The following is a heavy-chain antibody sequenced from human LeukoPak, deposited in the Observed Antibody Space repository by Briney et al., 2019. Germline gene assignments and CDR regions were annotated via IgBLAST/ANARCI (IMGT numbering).Heavy chain of an antibody. D-gene: IGHD6-13*01. V-gene: IGHV5-51*01. CDR1: GYSFTSYW. CDR2: IYPGDSDT. J-gene: IGHJ6*03. Sequence: PGGSLRLSCKGSGYSFTSYWIGWVRQMPGKGLEWMGIIYPGDSDTRDSPSFQGQVTISADKSISTAYLQWSSLKASDTAMYYCATSAASPYYYYMDVWGKGTTVTVSS. CDR3: ATSAASPYYYYMDV.